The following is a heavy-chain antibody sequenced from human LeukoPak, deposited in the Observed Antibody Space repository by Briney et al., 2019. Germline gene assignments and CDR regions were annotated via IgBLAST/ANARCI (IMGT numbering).Heavy chain of an antibody. Sequence: PGGSLTLSCAASGFSFSSYAMNWVRQAPGKGLEWVSFISGSVDATHYADSVKGRFTISRDNSKNTLYLQMNSLRAEDTAVYYCAKSRGESRGASNYWGQGTLVTVSS. V-gene: IGHV3-23*01. CDR1: GFSFSSYA. CDR2: ISGSVDAT. D-gene: IGHD1-26*01. J-gene: IGHJ4*02. CDR3: AKSRGESRGASNY.